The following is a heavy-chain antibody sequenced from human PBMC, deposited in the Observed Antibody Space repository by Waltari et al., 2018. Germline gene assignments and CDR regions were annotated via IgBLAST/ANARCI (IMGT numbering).Heavy chain of an antibody. V-gene: IGHV4-34*11. CDR2: IYYSGST. CDR1: GGSFSGYY. CDR3: ARVKGDYYYGMDV. J-gene: IGHJ6*02. Sequence: QVQLQQWGAGLLKPSETLSLTCAVYGGSFSGYYWSWIRQPPGKGLEWIGYIYYSGSTNYNPSLKSRVTISVDTSKNQFSLKLSSVTAADTAVYYCARVKGDYYYGMDVWGQGTTVTVSS. D-gene: IGHD3-16*01.